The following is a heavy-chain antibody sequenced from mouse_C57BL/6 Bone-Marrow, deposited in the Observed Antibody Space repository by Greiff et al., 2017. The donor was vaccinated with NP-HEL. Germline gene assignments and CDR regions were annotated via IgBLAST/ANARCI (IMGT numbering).Heavy chain of an antibody. V-gene: IGHV14-4*01. J-gene: IGHJ1*03. CDR3: TTFYYGNYEWYFDV. Sequence: VQLQQSGAELVRPGASVKLSCTASGFNIKDDYMHWVKQRPEQGLEWIGWIDPENGDTEYASKFQGKATITADTSSNTAYLQLSSLTSEDTAAYYCTTFYYGNYEWYFDVWGTGTTVTASS. D-gene: IGHD2-1*01. CDR1: GFNIKDDY. CDR2: IDPENGDT.